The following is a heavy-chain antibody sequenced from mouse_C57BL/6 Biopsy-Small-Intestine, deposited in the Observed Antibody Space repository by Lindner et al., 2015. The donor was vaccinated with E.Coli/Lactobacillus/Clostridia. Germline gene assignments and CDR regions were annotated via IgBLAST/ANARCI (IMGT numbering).Heavy chain of an antibody. CDR2: IYPRDGTT. Sequence: VQLQESGPELVKPEASVKLSCKASGYTSTGYDIHWVKQRPGQGLEWIGWIYPRDGTTKDNEKFKGKATLTVDSSSNTAYMELHSLTSEDSAVYFCSKEGTGPLDYWGQGTTLTVSS. J-gene: IGHJ2*01. CDR1: GYTSTGYD. V-gene: IGHV1-85*01. D-gene: IGHD4-1*01. CDR3: SKEGTGPLDY.